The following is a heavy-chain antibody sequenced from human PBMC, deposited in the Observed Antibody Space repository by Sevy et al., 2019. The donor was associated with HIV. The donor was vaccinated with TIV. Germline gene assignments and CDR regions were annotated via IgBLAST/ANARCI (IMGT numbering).Heavy chain of an antibody. V-gene: IGHV3-7*01. Sequence: GGSLRLSCVASGFTLNSYWMSWVRQAPGKGREWVANIKQDGSVKCYVNSVKGRFTISRDNARNLLYLQMNSLRVEDTALYYCVRAIAADGSFWGQGTLVTVSS. CDR1: GFTLNSYW. CDR3: VRAIAADGSF. J-gene: IGHJ4*02. CDR2: IKQDGSVK. D-gene: IGHD6-13*01.